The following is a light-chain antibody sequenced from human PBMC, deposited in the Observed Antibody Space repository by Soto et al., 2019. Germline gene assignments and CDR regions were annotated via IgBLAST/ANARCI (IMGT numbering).Light chain of an antibody. Sequence: QSALTQPASVSGSPGQSITISCTGTNSGVGNYNLVSWYQQHPGKAPKLMMYEVTKRPSGVSNRFSGSKSGNTACLTISGLQAEDESDYYCCSYAGSATWVFGGGTKLTVL. V-gene: IGLV2-23*02. CDR3: CSYAGSATWV. J-gene: IGLJ3*02. CDR1: NSGVGNYNL. CDR2: EVT.